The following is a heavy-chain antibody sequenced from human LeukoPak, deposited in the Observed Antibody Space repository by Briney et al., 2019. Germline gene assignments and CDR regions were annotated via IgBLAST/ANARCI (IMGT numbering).Heavy chain of an antibody. CDR3: AKGYALSYSTLFDY. V-gene: IGHV3-23*01. Sequence: PGGSLRLSFAASGFTFSSYAMSWARQAPGKGLGGVSGISGSGNSTYYADSVKGRFTISRDNSKNTLYLQMNSLRAEDTAAYYCAKGYALSYSTLFDYWGQGTLVTVSS. CDR2: ISGSGNST. J-gene: IGHJ4*02. CDR1: GFTFSSYA. D-gene: IGHD6-13*01.